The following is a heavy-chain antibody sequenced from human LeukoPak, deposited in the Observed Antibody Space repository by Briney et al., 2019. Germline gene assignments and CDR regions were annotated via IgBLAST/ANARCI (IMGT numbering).Heavy chain of an antibody. CDR2: IKQEGSEK. D-gene: IGHD5-18*01. CDR3: ATSLGINTAMVFDH. V-gene: IGHV3-7*01. CDR1: GFTFCRYW. J-gene: IGHJ4*02. Sequence: GGTLRLSCAPSGFTFCRYWMGWVREAPRKGVEWGANIKQEGSEKYYVDSGKGRFTLSRDNAKNSLYLQMNSLRAEDTAVYYCATSLGINTAMVFDHWGQGTLVTVSS.